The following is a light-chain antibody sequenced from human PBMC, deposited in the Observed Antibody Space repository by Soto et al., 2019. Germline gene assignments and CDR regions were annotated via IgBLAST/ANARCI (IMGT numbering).Light chain of an antibody. Sequence: DILLTQSPGTLSLSPGERATLSCRASQSVSSSYLAWYQQKPGQAPRLLIYGASSRATGIPDRFSGSGSGTDFTLTISRLEPEDFAVYYCQQYGSSLTWTFGQGTKVDIK. CDR1: QSVSSSY. V-gene: IGKV3-20*01. J-gene: IGKJ1*01. CDR3: QQYGSSLTWT. CDR2: GAS.